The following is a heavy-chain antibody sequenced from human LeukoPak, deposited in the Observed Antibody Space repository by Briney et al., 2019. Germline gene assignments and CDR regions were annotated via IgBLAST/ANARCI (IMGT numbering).Heavy chain of an antibody. J-gene: IGHJ6*03. V-gene: IGHV4-39*02. CDR1: GGSISSNGFY. CDR2: IYYSGST. Sequence: SETLSLTCTVSGGSISSNGFYWGWIRQPPGKGLEWIGNIYYSGSTYYNPSLKSRVTISIDTSKNQFSLKLSSVTAADTAVYYCAREGRRYYYYMDVWGKGTTVTVSS. CDR3: AREGRRYYYYMDV.